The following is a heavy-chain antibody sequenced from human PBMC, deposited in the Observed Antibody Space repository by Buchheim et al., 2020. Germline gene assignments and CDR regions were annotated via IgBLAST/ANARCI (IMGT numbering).Heavy chain of an antibody. V-gene: IGHV3-23*01. CDR2: ISGSGGST. CDR3: AKVLGPRFGELSISFDY. CDR1: GFTFSSYA. Sequence: EVQLLESGGGLVQPGGSLRLSCAASGFTFSSYAMSWVRQAPGKGLEWVSAISGSGGSTYYADSVKGRFTISRDNSQNTLYLQMNSLRAEDTAVYYCAKVLGPRFGELSISFDYWGQGTL. J-gene: IGHJ4*02. D-gene: IGHD3-10*01.